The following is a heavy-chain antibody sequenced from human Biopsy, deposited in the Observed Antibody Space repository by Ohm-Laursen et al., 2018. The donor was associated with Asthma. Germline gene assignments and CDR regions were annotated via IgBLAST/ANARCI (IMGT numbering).Heavy chain of an antibody. CDR3: AKDTEGRYDFWSGLSYNYYGMDV. V-gene: IGHV3-30*18. D-gene: IGHD3-3*01. CDR2: ISYDGSNK. J-gene: IGHJ6*02. CDR1: GFTFSSYG. Sequence: LRLSCAASGFTFSSYGMYWVRQAPGKGLEWVAVISYDGSNKYYADSVKGRFTISRDNSKNTLYLQMNSLRAEDTAVYYCAKDTEGRYDFWSGLSYNYYGMDVWGQGTTVTVSS.